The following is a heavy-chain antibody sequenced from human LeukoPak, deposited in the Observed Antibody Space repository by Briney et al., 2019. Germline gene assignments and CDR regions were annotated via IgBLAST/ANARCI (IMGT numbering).Heavy chain of an antibody. J-gene: IGHJ3*02. Sequence: PGGSLRLSCAASGFTFSSYSVNWVRQAPGKGLEWVSSISERSSYIYYADSMKGRFTISRDNAKNSLYLQMDSLRAEDTAVYYCARSTRRQKNAFDIWAQGTVVTVFS. D-gene: IGHD5-24*01. CDR3: ARSTRRQKNAFDI. V-gene: IGHV3-21*01. CDR1: GFTFSSYS. CDR2: ISERSSYI.